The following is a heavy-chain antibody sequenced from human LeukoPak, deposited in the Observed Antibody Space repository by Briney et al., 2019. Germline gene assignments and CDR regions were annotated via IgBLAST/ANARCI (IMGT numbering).Heavy chain of an antibody. Sequence: PSETLSLTCAVDGGSVSGYYWSWIRQPPGKGLEWNGEINHSGSTNYNPSLKSRVTISVDTSKNQFSLKLSSVTAADTAVYYCARGLGDSSGYSNWFDPWGQGTLVTVSS. CDR2: INHSGST. D-gene: IGHD3-22*01. J-gene: IGHJ5*02. V-gene: IGHV4-34*01. CDR3: ARGLGDSSGYSNWFDP. CDR1: GGSVSGYY.